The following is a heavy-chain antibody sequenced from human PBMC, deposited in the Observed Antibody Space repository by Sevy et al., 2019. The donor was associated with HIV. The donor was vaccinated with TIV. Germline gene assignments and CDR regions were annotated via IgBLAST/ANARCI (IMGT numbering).Heavy chain of an antibody. Sequence: GGSLRLSCAASGFTFNYYGMYWVRQAPGKGLEWVAFIRFDGTNKDYADSVKGRFTISRDNSKNTVYLQMNSLRAEETAVDYCAKDRVVVVPAAPGLRYYYGMDVWGQGTTVTVSS. V-gene: IGHV3-30*02. D-gene: IGHD2-2*01. CDR2: IRFDGTNK. CDR3: AKDRVVVVPAAPGLRYYYGMDV. J-gene: IGHJ6*02. CDR1: GFTFNYYG.